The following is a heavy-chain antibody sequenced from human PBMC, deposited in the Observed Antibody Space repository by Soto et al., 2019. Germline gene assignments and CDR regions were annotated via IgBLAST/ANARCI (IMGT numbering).Heavy chain of an antibody. V-gene: IGHV1-2*04. Sequence: ASVKVSCKASGYTFTGYYMHWVRQAPGQGLEWMGWINPNSGGTNYAQKFQGWVTMTRDTSISTAYMELSRLRSDDTAVYYCARGVYGAAAAGYGYWGQGTLVTVSS. CDR2: INPNSGGT. D-gene: IGHD6-13*01. CDR3: ARGVYGAAAAGYGY. J-gene: IGHJ4*02. CDR1: GYTFTGYY.